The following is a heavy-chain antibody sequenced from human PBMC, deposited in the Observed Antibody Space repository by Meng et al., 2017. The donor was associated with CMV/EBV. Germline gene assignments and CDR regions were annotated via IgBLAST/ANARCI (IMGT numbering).Heavy chain of an antibody. D-gene: IGHD5-18*01. CDR3: AKTTEYSYRYFDY. V-gene: IGHV3-30*18. CDR1: GFTFSNYG. J-gene: IGHJ4*02. Sequence: CAASGFTFSNYGLHWFHQAPGKGLEWVALIAYDGNNKKYADSVKGRFTISRDNSKNTLYLQMNSLRAEDTAVYYCAKTTEYSYRYFDYWGQGTLVTVSS. CDR2: IAYDGNNK.